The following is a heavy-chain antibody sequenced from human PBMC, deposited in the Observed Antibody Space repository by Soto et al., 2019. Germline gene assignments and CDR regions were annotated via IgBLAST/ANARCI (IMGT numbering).Heavy chain of an antibody. D-gene: IGHD6-19*01. CDR1: GFTFSSYA. CDR3: AKDRAAVAPRVRFDP. V-gene: IGHV3-23*01. J-gene: IGHJ5*02. Sequence: GGSLRLSCAASGFTSSGFTFSSYAMSWVRQAPGKGLEWVSSITGSGDNTYYANSVKGRFTISRDNSKNTLFLQMNSLRAEDTAVYYCAKDRAAVAPRVRFDPWGQGTLVTVSS. CDR2: ITGSGDNT.